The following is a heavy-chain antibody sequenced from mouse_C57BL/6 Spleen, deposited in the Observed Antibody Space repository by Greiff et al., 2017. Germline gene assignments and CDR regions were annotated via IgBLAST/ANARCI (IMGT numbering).Heavy chain of an antibody. Sequence: QVQLQQSGAELVRPGASVKLSCKASGYTFTDYYINWVKQRPGQGLEWIARIYPGSGNTYYNEKFKGKATLTAEKSSSTAYMQLSSLTSEDSAVYFCARELKYYGSAYWGQGTLVTVSA. V-gene: IGHV1-76*01. CDR2: IYPGSGNT. J-gene: IGHJ3*01. CDR3: ARELKYYGSAY. D-gene: IGHD1-1*01. CDR1: GYTFTDYY.